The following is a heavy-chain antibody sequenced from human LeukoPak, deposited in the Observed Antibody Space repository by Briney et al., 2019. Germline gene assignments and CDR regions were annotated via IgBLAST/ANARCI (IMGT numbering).Heavy chain of an antibody. J-gene: IGHJ5*02. V-gene: IGHV1-8*01. CDR1: GYTFANYD. D-gene: IGHD3-10*01. CDR2: MNPNSGNT. CDR3: ATGSYYYGSGSGGFDP. Sequence: ASVKVSCKASGYTFANYDIHWVRQASGQGLEWMGWMNPNSGNTGYAQKFQGRVTMTRNTSMSTAYMELSSLRSEDTAVYYRATGSYYYGSGSGGFDPWGQGTLVTVSS.